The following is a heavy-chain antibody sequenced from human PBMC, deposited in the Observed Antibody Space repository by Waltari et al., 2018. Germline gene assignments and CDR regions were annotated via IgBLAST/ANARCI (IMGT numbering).Heavy chain of an antibody. J-gene: IGHJ4*02. CDR3: ARRVRLSSYFFDY. CDR2: NHPGGDT. V-gene: IGHV4-38-2*01. CDR1: GYSISGGDF. D-gene: IGHD2-15*01. Sequence: QLHLQESGPGLLKPSETLSLTCAVSGYSISGGDFWGWIRQPQGKGLEWIGSNHPGGDTYFNPSLKSRVTISVDKSKTQYSLNLMSMTAADTAVYYCARRVRLSSYFFDYWGQGTLVTVSS.